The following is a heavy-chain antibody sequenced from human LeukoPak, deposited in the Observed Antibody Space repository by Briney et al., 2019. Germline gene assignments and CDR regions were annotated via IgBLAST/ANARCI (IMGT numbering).Heavy chain of an antibody. D-gene: IGHD2-2*01. CDR3: ARPPICSGTRCSQFDY. V-gene: IGHV5-51*01. Sequence: GESLKISCKGSGYSFTSYWIGWVRQMPGKGLEWMGIIYPGDSDTRYSPSFQGQVTISADKSISTAYLQWSSLKASDTAMYYCARPPICSGTRCSQFDYWGRGTLVTVSS. CDR1: GYSFTSYW. J-gene: IGHJ4*02. CDR2: IYPGDSDT.